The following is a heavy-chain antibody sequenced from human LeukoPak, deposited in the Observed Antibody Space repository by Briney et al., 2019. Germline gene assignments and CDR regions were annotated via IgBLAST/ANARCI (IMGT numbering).Heavy chain of an antibody. CDR2: ISYDGSNK. J-gene: IGHJ4*02. V-gene: IGHV3-30-3*01. CDR1: GFTFSSYA. D-gene: IGHD6-19*01. Sequence: GRSLRLSCAASGFTFSSYAMHWVRQAPGKGLEWVAVISYDGSNKYYADSVKGRFTISRDNSKNTLYLQMNSLRVEDTAVYYCARDEQWLAQDWGQGTLVTVSS. CDR3: ARDEQWLAQD.